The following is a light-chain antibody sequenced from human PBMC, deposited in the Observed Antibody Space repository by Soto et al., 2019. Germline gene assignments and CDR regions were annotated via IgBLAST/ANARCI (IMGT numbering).Light chain of an antibody. CDR1: SSDIGGYNY. CDR3: SSYTSSSKV. CDR2: DVS. V-gene: IGLV2-14*01. J-gene: IGLJ1*01. Sequence: QSVLTQPRSVSGSPGQSVTISCTGTSSDIGGYNYVSWYQQHPGKAPKLMIYDVSNRPSGVSNRFSGSKSGNTASLTISGLQAEDEADYYCSSYTSSSKVFGTGTKVTVL.